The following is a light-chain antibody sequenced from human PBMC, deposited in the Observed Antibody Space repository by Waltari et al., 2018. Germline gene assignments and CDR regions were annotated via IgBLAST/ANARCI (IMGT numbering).Light chain of an antibody. CDR3: SSYAGSHNLV. CDR1: SSDVGGYNY. Sequence: QSALTQPPSASGSPRQSVTISCTGTSSDVGGYNYVSWYQQHPGKAPKLMIYEVTKRPSGVPDRFSGSKSSNTASLTGSGLQAEEEADYYCSSYAGSHNLVFGGGTKLTVL. J-gene: IGLJ3*02. CDR2: EVT. V-gene: IGLV2-8*01.